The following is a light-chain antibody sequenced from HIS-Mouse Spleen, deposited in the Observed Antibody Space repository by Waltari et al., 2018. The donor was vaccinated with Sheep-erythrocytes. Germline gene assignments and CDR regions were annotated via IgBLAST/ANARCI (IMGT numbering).Light chain of an antibody. Sequence: QSALTQPPSASGSPGQSVTISCTGTSSDVGGYNYVSWYQQHPGKAHKLMIYEVSNRPSVVPDRFSGSKSGNTASLTVSGLQADDEADYYCSSYAGSNNWVFGGGTKLTVL. CDR3: SSYAGSNNWV. J-gene: IGLJ3*02. CDR2: EVS. V-gene: IGLV2-8*01. CDR1: SSDVGGYNY.